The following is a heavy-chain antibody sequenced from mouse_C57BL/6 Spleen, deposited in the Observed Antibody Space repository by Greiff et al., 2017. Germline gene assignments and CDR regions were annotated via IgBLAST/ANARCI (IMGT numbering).Heavy chain of an antibody. J-gene: IGHJ2*01. Sequence: VQLQQPGAELVMPGASVKLSCKASGYTFTSYWMHWVKQRPGQGLEWIGEIDPSDSYTNYNQKFKGKSTLTVDKSSSTAYMQLSSLTSEDSAVYYCARSEAYDGYSLDDWGQGTTLTASS. CDR3: ARSEAYDGYSLDD. V-gene: IGHV1-69*01. CDR2: IDPSDSYT. D-gene: IGHD2-3*01. CDR1: GYTFTSYW.